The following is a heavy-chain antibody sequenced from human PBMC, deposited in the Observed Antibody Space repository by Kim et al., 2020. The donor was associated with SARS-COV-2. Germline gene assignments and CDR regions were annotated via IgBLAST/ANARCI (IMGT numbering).Heavy chain of an antibody. V-gene: IGHV4-31*11. CDR2: VHPNRGTT. D-gene: IGHD2-8*02. CDR1: GASINSGNYY. CDR3: ARDLLGASVFEI. J-gene: IGHJ3*02. Sequence: SETLSLTCDVSGASINSGNYYWTWFRQFPGKGLEWIGNVHPNRGTTSSNPSLRSQLSVSSAASKNKFSLTLNAVTAADTAVYYCARDLLGASVFEIWGPGTMVTVSS.